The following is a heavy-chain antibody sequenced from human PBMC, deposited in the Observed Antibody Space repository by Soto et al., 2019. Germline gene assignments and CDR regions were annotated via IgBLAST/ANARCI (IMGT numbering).Heavy chain of an antibody. V-gene: IGHV3-30*18. Sequence: QVQLVESGGGVVQPGRSLRLSCAASGFTFSNYGMHWVRQAPGKGLEWVAVISYDGSNKYYADFVKGRFTISRDNSKNTLYLQMNSLRAEDTAVYYCAKDGNEYSSGWYAPNLDYWGQGTLVTVSS. CDR1: GFTFSNYG. CDR2: ISYDGSNK. D-gene: IGHD6-19*01. CDR3: AKDGNEYSSGWYAPNLDY. J-gene: IGHJ4*02.